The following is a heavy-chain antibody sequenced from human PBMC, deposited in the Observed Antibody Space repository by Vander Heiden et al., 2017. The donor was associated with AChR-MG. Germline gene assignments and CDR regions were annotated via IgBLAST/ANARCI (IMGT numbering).Heavy chain of an antibody. Sequence: EVQLVESGGGLVQPGGSLSLSCAASGFTSSSYWVSWVRQAPGKGLEWVANIKQDGSEKYYVDSVKGRFTISRDNAKNSLYLQMNSLRAEDTAVYYCARDAHSSSWPYYYYGMDVWGQGTTVTVSS. CDR2: IKQDGSEK. CDR3: ARDAHSSSWPYYYYGMDV. CDR1: GFTSSSYW. J-gene: IGHJ6*02. D-gene: IGHD6-13*01. V-gene: IGHV3-7*01.